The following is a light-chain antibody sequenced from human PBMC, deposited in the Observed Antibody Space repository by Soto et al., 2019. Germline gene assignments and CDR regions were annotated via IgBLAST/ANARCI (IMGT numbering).Light chain of an antibody. Sequence: EIVLTQSPGTLSLSPGERATLSCRSSHSVSSNYLAWYQQKPGQAPRLLIYDVSSRATGIPDRFSGSGSGTDFTLTISRLEPVDFALYYCQQYGISPTFHRGTKVEIK. J-gene: IGKJ1*01. CDR1: HSVSSNY. CDR2: DVS. CDR3: QQYGISPT. V-gene: IGKV3-20*01.